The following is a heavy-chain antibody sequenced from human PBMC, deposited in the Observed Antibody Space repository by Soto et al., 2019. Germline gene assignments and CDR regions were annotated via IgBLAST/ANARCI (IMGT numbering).Heavy chain of an antibody. D-gene: IGHD5-18*01. CDR1: GFTFSDYA. Sequence: QEQLVESGGGVVQPGRSLRLSCAASGFTFSDYALHWVRQAPGKGLEWVAVISYDGSNKNYADSVKGRFTISRDNSKNTLYVQMNSLRTEDKAVYYCATLIAYSSRYGMDVWGQGTTVTVSS. CDR2: ISYDGSNK. J-gene: IGHJ6*02. V-gene: IGHV3-30-3*01. CDR3: ATLIAYSSRYGMDV.